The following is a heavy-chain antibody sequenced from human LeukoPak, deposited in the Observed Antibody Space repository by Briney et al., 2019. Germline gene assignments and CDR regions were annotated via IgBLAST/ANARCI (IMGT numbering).Heavy chain of an antibody. Sequence: TLSLTCAVSGGSISSISSNNWAWIRQPPGKGLEWIGEINHSGSTNYNPSLKSRVTISVDTSKNQFSLKLSSVTAADTAVYYCARGVITIFGVAPEGWFDPWGQGTLVTVSS. CDR1: GGSISSISSNN. CDR2: INHSGST. J-gene: IGHJ5*02. CDR3: ARGVITIFGVAPEGWFDP. V-gene: IGHV4-39*07. D-gene: IGHD3-3*01.